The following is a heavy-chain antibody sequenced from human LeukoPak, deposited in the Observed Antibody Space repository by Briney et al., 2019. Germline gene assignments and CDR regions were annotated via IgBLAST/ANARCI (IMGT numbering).Heavy chain of an antibody. V-gene: IGHV3-30*02. D-gene: IGHD1-26*01. Sequence: PAGSLTLSCAASGFTFSSYCMHWVRQPPGKGLEWVAFIQYDGSNKYYADPVKGRFTISRDTSKNTLYLQMNSLRAEDTAVYYCAKDGGRRDDYWGQGTLVTVSS. J-gene: IGHJ4*02. CDR1: GFTFSSYC. CDR3: AKDGGRRDDY. CDR2: IQYDGSNK.